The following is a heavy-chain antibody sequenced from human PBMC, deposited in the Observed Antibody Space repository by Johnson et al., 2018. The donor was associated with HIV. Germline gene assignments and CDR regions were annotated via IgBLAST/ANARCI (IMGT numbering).Heavy chain of an antibody. J-gene: IGHJ3*02. CDR1: GFTFDDYA. CDR3: AREGRTGPDTFDI. CDR2: ITWNSGSI. Sequence: VQLVESGGGLVQPGRSLRLSCAASGFTFDDYAMHWVRQAPGKGPEWVSGITWNSGSIGYADSVKGRFTVSRDNSKNTLFLQMNGLRAEDTAVYYCAREGRTGPDTFDIWGQGTMLTVSS. V-gene: IGHV3-9*01.